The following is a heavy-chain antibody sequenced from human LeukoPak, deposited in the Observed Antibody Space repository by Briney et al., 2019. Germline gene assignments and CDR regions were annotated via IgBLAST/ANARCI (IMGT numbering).Heavy chain of an antibody. CDR3: ARDRELGDYYGSGSYYNAIYYYYYYGMDV. CDR1: GFTFSDYY. D-gene: IGHD3-10*01. Sequence: GGSLRLSCAAPGFTFSDYYMSWIRQAPGKGLEWVSYISSSGSTIYYADSVKGRFTISRDNAKNSLYLQMNSLRAEDTAVYYCARDRELGDYYGSGSYYNAIYYYYYYGMDVWGQGTTVTVSS. V-gene: IGHV3-11*01. CDR2: ISSSGSTI. J-gene: IGHJ6*02.